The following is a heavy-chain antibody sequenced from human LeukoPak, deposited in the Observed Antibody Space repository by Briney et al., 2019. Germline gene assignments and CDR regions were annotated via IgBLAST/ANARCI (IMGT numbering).Heavy chain of an antibody. J-gene: IGHJ4*02. CDR3: ARVTIFGVVELDY. CDR1: GYTFTGYY. Sequence: GASVKVSCKASGYTFTGYYMHWVRQAPGQGLEWMGWINPNSGGTNYAQKFQGRVTMTRDTSISTAYMELSRLRSDDTAVYYCARVTIFGVVELDYWGQGTLVIVSS. D-gene: IGHD3-3*01. V-gene: IGHV1-2*02. CDR2: INPNSGGT.